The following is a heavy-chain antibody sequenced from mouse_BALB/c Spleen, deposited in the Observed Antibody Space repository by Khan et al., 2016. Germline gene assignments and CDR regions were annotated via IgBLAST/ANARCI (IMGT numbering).Heavy chain of an antibody. V-gene: IGHV1-4*01. J-gene: IGHJ2*01. Sequence: QVQLQQSGAELARPGASVKMSCKASGYTFTIYTMHWVKQRPGQGLEWIGYINPSSGYTNYNQKFKDKATLTAAKSSSTAYMQLSSMTSEDSAVYYCSRSRRMGSNYLFASWGQGTTLTVSS. CDR1: GYTFTIYT. CDR3: SRSRRMGSNYLFAS. CDR2: INPSSGYT. D-gene: IGHD2-5*01.